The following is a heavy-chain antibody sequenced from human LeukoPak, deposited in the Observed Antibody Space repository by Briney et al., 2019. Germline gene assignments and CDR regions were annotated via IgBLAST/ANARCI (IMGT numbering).Heavy chain of an antibody. CDR3: AKDYERGGDLTYNWFDP. CDR2: ITGSGGNT. CDR1: GFIFSSYS. D-gene: IGHD2-21*02. J-gene: IGHJ5*02. Sequence: GSLRLSCAASGFIFSSYSMSWVRQAPGKGLEWVSVITGSGGNTYYADSVKGRFTISRDNSKNTLYLQMNSLRAEDTAVYYCAKDYERGGDLTYNWFDPWGQGTLVTVSS. V-gene: IGHV3-23*01.